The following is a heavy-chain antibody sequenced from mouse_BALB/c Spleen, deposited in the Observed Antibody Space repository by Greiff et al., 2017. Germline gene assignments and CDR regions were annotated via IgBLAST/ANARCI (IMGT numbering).Heavy chain of an antibody. J-gene: IGHJ3*01. CDR2: IYPGDGDT. D-gene: IGHD2-10*01. V-gene: IGHV1-82*01. CDR1: GYAFSSSW. CDR3: ARSLLAWFAY. Sequence: VQLQQSGPELVKPGASVSISCKASGYAFSSSWMNWVKQRPGQGLEWIGRIYPGDGDTNYNGKFKGKATLTADKSSSTSYMQLSSLTSVDSAVYFCARSLLAWFAYWGQGTLVTVSA.